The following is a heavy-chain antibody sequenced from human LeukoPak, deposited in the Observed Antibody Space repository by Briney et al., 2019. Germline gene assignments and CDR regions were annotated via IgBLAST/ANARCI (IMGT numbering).Heavy chain of an antibody. CDR2: IIPILGIA. CDR1: GGTFSSYA. Sequence: ASVKVSCKASGGTFSSYAISWVRQAPGQGLEWMGRIIPILGIANYAQKFQGRVTITADKSTSTAYMELRSLRSDDTAVYYCARELSGYDSDYWGQGTLVTVSS. J-gene: IGHJ4*02. CDR3: ARELSGYDSDY. V-gene: IGHV1-69*04. D-gene: IGHD5-12*01.